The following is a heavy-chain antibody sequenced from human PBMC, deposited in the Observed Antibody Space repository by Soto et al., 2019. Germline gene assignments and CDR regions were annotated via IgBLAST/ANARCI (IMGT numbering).Heavy chain of an antibody. Sequence: GGSLRLSCAASGFTVSKAWMSWFRQAPWKWLEWVCCIKSKTDGGTTDYAAPVKGRFTISRDDSKNTLYLQMNSLKTEDTAVYYCTTDRADSLRFLEWLSLDYYYGMDVWGQGATVTVSS. CDR1: GFTVSKAW. V-gene: IGHV3-15*01. J-gene: IGHJ6*02. D-gene: IGHD3-3*01. CDR2: IKSKTDGGTT. CDR3: TTDRADSLRFLEWLSLDYYYGMDV.